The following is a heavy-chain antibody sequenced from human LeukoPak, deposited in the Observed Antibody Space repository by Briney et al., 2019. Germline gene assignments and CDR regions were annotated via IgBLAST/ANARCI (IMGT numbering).Heavy chain of an antibody. D-gene: IGHD3-22*01. J-gene: IGHJ4*02. Sequence: SETLSLTCTVSGGSISGSSYYWGRIRQPPGKGLEWIGSIYYSGSTYYDPSLKSRVTISVDTSKNQFSLMLSSVTAADTAVYYCARGYDSSAYYPFNYWGQGTLVTVSS. CDR1: GGSISGSSYY. CDR2: IYYSGST. V-gene: IGHV4-39*07. CDR3: ARGYDSSAYYPFNY.